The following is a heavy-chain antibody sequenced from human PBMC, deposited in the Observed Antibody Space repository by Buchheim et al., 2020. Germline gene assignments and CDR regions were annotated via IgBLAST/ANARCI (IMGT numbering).Heavy chain of an antibody. Sequence: QLQLQQSGPGLVKSSETLSLICTVSGGSISTSTFYWAWIRQPPGKGLEYIGTIYYNGTTYYTPSLKSRVNMYIDTSKNQFSLKLSSVTAADTAVYYCARSAVDDFWSGYYYPYWGQGTL. D-gene: IGHD3-3*01. CDR1: GGSISTSTFY. V-gene: IGHV4-39*07. CDR3: ARSAVDDFWSGYYYPY. CDR2: IYYNGTT. J-gene: IGHJ4*02.